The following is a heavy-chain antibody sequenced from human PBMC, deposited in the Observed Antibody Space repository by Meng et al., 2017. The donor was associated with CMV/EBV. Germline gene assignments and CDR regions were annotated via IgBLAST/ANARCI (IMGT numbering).Heavy chain of an antibody. CDR1: GFTFDDYG. V-gene: IGHV3-20*04. Sequence: GGSLRLSCAASGFTFDDYGMSWVRQAPGKGLEWVSGINWNGGSTGYADSVKGRFTISRDNAKNSLYLQMNSLRAEDTALYYCAGSMDWELPGSGYFDYWGQGTLVTVSS. J-gene: IGHJ4*02. CDR3: AGSMDWELPGSGYFDY. CDR2: INWNGGST. D-gene: IGHD1-26*01.